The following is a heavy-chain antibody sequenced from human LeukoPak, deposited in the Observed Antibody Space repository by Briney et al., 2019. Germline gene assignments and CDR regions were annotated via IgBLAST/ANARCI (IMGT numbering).Heavy chain of an antibody. D-gene: IGHD3-3*01. Sequence: PSETLSLTCAVSGGSISSGGYSWSWIRQPPGKGLEWIGYIYHSGSTNYNPSLKSRVTISVDTSKNQFSLKLSSVTAADTAVYYCARALRFLEWLRWNDAFDIWGQGTMVTVSS. CDR2: IYHSGST. V-gene: IGHV4-30-2*01. J-gene: IGHJ3*02. CDR3: ARALRFLEWLRWNDAFDI. CDR1: GGSISSGGYS.